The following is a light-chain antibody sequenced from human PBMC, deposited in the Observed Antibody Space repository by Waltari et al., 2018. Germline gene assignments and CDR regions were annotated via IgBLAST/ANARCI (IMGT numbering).Light chain of an antibody. V-gene: IGLV1-44*01. J-gene: IGLJ2*01. CDR3: AAWDDSLNGVI. CDR2: GND. Sequence: QSVLTQPPSASGTPGQRVTISCSGGSFNIGSNIVNWYQQLPGTAPKLLIYGNDQRPSGVPARFSGSKSGTSASLAISGLQSEDEADYYCAAWDDSLNGVIFGGGTKLSVL. CDR1: SFNIGSNI.